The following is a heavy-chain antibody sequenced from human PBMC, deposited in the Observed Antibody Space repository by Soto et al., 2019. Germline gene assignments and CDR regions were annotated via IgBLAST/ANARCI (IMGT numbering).Heavy chain of an antibody. CDR1: GFTFSTYA. Sequence: QVQLVESGGGVVQPGRSLRLSCAASGFTFSTYAIHWVRQAPGKGLEWVAFISYDGNIKYNADSVKGRFTISRDNSKNTLYLRMNSLRAEDTAVYYCARGGDSSSQDYYYYGLDVW. CDR2: ISYDGNIK. J-gene: IGHJ6*01. CDR3: ARGGDSSSQDYYYYGLDV. D-gene: IGHD6-6*01. V-gene: IGHV3-30-3*01.